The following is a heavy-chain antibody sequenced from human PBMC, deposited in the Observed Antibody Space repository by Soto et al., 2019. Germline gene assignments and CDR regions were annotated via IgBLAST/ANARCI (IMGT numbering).Heavy chain of an antibody. CDR1: GYTFTGYY. CDR3: ARAHQGYYYYMDV. Sequence: ASVKVSCKASGYTFTGYYMHWVRQAPGQGLEWMGWINPNSGGTNYAQKFQGWVTMTRDTSISTAYMELSRLRSDDTAVYYCARAHQGYYYYMDVWGKGTTVTVSS. V-gene: IGHV1-2*04. J-gene: IGHJ6*03. CDR2: INPNSGGT.